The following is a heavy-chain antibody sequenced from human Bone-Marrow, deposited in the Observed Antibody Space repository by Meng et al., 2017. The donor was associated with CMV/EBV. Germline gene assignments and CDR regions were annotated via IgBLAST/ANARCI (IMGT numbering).Heavy chain of an antibody. CDR1: GGSISSYY. CDR3: ARGRSSGSTPFDY. D-gene: IGHD5-12*01. V-gene: IGHV4-59*01. CDR2: IYYSGST. J-gene: IGHJ4*02. Sequence: GSLRLSCTVSGGSISSYYWSWIRQPPGKGLEWIGYIYYSGSTNYNPSLKSRVTISVDTSKNQFSLKLSSVTAADTAVYYCARGRSSGSTPFDYWGQGTLVTVSS.